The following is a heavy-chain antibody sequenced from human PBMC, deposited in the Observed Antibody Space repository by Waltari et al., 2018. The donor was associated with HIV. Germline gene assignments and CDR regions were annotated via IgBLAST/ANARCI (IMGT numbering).Heavy chain of an antibody. Sequence: EVQLAESGGGLVQPGGSLNVSCEVSGFAFSRYWMSWVRQAPGKGPEWVANINENGDEKYHVDSLKGRFVISRDNTKQSLYLEMKNLRVEDTAVYYCVRGSGSFWGQGTLVTVSS. J-gene: IGHJ4*02. V-gene: IGHV3-7*04. D-gene: IGHD2-15*01. CDR2: INENGDEK. CDR3: VRGSGSF. CDR1: GFAFSRYW.